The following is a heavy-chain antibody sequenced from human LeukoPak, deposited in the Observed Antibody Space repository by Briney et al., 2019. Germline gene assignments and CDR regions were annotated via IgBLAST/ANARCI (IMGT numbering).Heavy chain of an antibody. D-gene: IGHD3-3*01. CDR1: GGSISSGNYY. CDR3: ARHGYDFWSGYYFGPNAVFDP. V-gene: IGHV4-31*02. J-gene: IGHJ5*02. Sequence: SETLSLTCSVSGGSISSGNYYWNWIRHHPGKGLEWIGYIYYTGSTYYNPSLKRRFSISLDKSKNQFSLKLSTVTAADTAVYFCARHGYDFWSGYYFGPNAVFDPWGQGTLVTVSS. CDR2: IYYTGST.